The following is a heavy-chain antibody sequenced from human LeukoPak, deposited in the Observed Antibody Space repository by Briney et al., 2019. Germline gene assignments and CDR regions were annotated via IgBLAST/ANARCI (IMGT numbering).Heavy chain of an antibody. Sequence: GGSLRLSCAASGFTFSSYEMNWVRQAPGKGLEWVSYISSSGSTIHYADSVKGRFTISRDNAKNSLYLQMNSLRAEDTAVYYCARYDILTGSDDAFDIWGQGTMVTVSS. V-gene: IGHV3-48*03. CDR1: GFTFSSYE. CDR3: ARYDILTGSDDAFDI. CDR2: ISSSGSTI. D-gene: IGHD3-9*01. J-gene: IGHJ3*02.